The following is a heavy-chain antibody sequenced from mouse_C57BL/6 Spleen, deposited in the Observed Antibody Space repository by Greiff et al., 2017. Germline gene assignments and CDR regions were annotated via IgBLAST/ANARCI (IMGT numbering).Heavy chain of an antibody. D-gene: IGHD5-1*01. Sequence: EVQLVESGGGLVKPGGSLKLSCAASGFTFSSYTMSWVRQTPEKRLEWVATISGGGGNTYYPDSVKGRFTISRDNAKNTLYLQMSSLRSEDTALYYCARAYLGYFDVWGTGTTVTVSS. J-gene: IGHJ1*03. V-gene: IGHV5-9*01. CDR3: ARAYLGYFDV. CDR1: GFTFSSYT. CDR2: ISGGGGNT.